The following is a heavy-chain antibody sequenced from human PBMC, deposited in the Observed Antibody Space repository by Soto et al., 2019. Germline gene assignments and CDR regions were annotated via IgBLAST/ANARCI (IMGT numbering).Heavy chain of an antibody. Sequence: PSQTLSLTCSISGDSVSSNSAAWNWIRQSPSRGLEWLGRTYYRSKWYNDYAVSVKSRITINPDTSKNQFSLQLNSVTPEDTAVYYCARMFPAILDAGFDYWGQGTLVTVSS. J-gene: IGHJ4*02. V-gene: IGHV6-1*01. CDR1: GDSVSSNSAA. D-gene: IGHD3-10*02. CDR2: TYYRSKWYN. CDR3: ARMFPAILDAGFDY.